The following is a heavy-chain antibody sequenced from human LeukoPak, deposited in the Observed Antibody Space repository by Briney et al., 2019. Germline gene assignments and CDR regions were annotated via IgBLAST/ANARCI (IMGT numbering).Heavy chain of an antibody. CDR2: IYTSGST. Sequence: SETLSLTCTVSGGSISSYYWSWIRQPPGKGLEWIGYIYTSGSTNYNPSLKSRVTISVDTSKNQFSLKLSSVTAADTAVYYCAIYDFWSGYLDHWGQGTLVTVSS. CDR3: AIYDFWSGYLDH. J-gene: IGHJ4*02. D-gene: IGHD3-3*01. CDR1: GGSISSYY. V-gene: IGHV4-4*09.